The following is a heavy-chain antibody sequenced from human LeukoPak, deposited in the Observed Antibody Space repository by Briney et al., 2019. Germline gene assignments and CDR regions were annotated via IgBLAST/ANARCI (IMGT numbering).Heavy chain of an antibody. CDR1: GFTFSSYA. V-gene: IGHV3-30-3*01. CDR2: LSYDGSNK. Sequence: GGSLRLSCAASGFTFSSYAMLWVRQAPGEGLEWVAVLSYDGSNKYYADSVKGRFTISRDNSKNTLYLQMNSLRPDDTAVYYCARGFAVAGYDYWGQGTLVTVSS. J-gene: IGHJ4*02. D-gene: IGHD6-19*01. CDR3: ARGFAVAGYDY.